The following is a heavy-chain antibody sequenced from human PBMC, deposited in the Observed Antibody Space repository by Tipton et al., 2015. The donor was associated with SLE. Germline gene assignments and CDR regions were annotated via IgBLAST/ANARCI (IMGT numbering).Heavy chain of an antibody. CDR3: ARGKDYYYYMDV. CDR2: ISYDGSRQ. J-gene: IGHJ6*03. CDR1: GFTFSTYT. Sequence: SLRLSCAASGFTFSTYTMHWVRQAPGKGLEWVGIISYDGSRQYYADSLKGRFTISRDNSKNTLYLQLNSLRVEDTAVYYCARGKDYYYYMDVWGKGTTVTVSS. V-gene: IGHV3-30-3*01.